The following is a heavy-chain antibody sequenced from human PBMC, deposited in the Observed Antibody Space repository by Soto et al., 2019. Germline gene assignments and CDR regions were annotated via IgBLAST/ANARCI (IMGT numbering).Heavy chain of an antibody. D-gene: IGHD3-16*02. Sequence: PGESLKISCKGSGYSFTSYWIGWVRQVPGKGLEWMGIIYPGDSDTRYSPSFQGQVTISADKSISTAYLQWSSLKASDTAMYYWARLPSKYDYIWGSYRHSADDAFDIWGQGKMVPVSS. CDR3: ARLPSKYDYIWGSYRHSADDAFDI. J-gene: IGHJ3*02. CDR1: GYSFTSYW. V-gene: IGHV5-51*01. CDR2: IYPGDSDT.